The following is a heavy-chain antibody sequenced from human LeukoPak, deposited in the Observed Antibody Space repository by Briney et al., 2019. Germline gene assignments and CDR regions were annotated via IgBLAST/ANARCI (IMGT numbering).Heavy chain of an antibody. CDR3: ARDGKLGTSWFLDH. J-gene: IGHJ4*02. CDR1: GFTFSGHA. Sequence: GSLRLSCAASGFTFSGHAMNWVRLAPGKGLEWVSGIGGRGASTHYADAVRGRFTISRDNSRDTLYLQIDGLRVEDTAIYYCARDGKLGTSWFLDHWGQGVLVTVSS. D-gene: IGHD6-13*01. V-gene: IGHV3-23*01. CDR2: IGGRGAST.